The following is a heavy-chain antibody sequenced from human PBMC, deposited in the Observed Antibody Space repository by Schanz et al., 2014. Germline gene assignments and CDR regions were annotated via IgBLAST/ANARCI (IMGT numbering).Heavy chain of an antibody. J-gene: IGHJ4*02. Sequence: QVQLVQSGSELKKPGASVKVSCKTSGYTFTKYAMNWVRQAPGQGLEWMGWINTNTGNPTYAQDFTGRFVFSLDTSVSTAYLQISSLKAEDTAMYYCASTDMIRGITSTFDYWGQGTLVTVSS. CDR1: GYTFTKYA. D-gene: IGHD3-10*01. V-gene: IGHV7-4-1*02. CDR3: ASTDMIRGITSTFDY. CDR2: INTNTGNP.